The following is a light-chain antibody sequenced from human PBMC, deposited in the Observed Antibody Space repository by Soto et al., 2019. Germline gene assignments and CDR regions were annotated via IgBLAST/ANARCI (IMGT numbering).Light chain of an antibody. J-gene: IGLJ3*02. V-gene: IGLV2-14*01. CDR1: SSDVGGYNY. CDR2: EVS. Sequence: QSALTQPASVSGSPGQSITISCTGTSSDVGGYNYVSWYQQYPGKAPKLMIYEVSNRPSGVSNRFSGSKSGNTASLTISGLQAEDGADYYCSSYTSSSTLVFGGGTQLTVL. CDR3: SSYTSSSTLV.